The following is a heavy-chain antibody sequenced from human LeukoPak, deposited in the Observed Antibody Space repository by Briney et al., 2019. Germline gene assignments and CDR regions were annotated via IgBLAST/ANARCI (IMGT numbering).Heavy chain of an antibody. CDR3: ARAARYTDYLSSSGGLWEYNFDF. V-gene: IGHV4-38-2*01. CDR1: GFSVSSGFY. CDR2: SYHSGNT. D-gene: IGHD3-9*01. Sequence: SETLSLTCAVSGFSVSSGFYWAWIRQSPGKGLEWIANSYHSGNTYSNPSLKSRLTISVDTSMNSFSLRLTSVTAADTAVYYCARAARYTDYLSSSGGLWEYNFDFWGQGTLVTVSS. J-gene: IGHJ4*02.